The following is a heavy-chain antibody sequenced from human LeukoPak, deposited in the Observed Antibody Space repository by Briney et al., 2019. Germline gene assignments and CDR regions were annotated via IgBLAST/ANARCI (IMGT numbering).Heavy chain of an antibody. Sequence: PGGSRRLSCAAAGFTVSSNYMSWVRQAPGKGLEWVGRSRDKPNSYSSEYGVSVKGRFTIIRDDSENSLYLQMNNLRTEDTAVYYCARGVRYSRACAFDYWGQGTLVTVSS. V-gene: IGHV3-72*01. D-gene: IGHD6-19*01. J-gene: IGHJ4*02. CDR3: ARGVRYSRACAFDY. CDR1: GFTVSSNY. CDR2: SRDKPNSYSS.